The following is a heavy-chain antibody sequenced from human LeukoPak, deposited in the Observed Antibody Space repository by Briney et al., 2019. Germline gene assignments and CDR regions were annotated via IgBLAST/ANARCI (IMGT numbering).Heavy chain of an antibody. CDR2: MNPNSGNT. CDR1: GYTFTSYD. D-gene: IGHD2-2*01. Sequence: ASVKVSCKASGYTFTSYDINWVRQATGQGLEWMGWMNPNSGNTGYAQKFQGRVTMTRNTSISTAYMELSSLRSEDTAVYYCARDVSSSTSYKYYYGMDVWGQGTTVTVSS. V-gene: IGHV1-8*01. CDR3: ARDVSSSTSYKYYYGMDV. J-gene: IGHJ6*02.